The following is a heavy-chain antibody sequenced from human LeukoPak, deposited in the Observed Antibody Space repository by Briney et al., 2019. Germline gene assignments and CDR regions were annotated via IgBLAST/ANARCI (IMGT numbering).Heavy chain of an antibody. D-gene: IGHD3-3*01. CDR3: ASSGDFWSGYLSNGDAFDI. CDR1: GYTFTSYA. CDR2: INAGNGNT. J-gene: IGHJ3*02. Sequence: ASVKVSCKASGYTFTSYAMHWVRQAPGQRLEWMGWINAGNGNTKYSQKFQGRVTITRDTSASTAYMELSSLRSEDTAVYYCASSGDFWSGYLSNGDAFDIWGQGTMVTVSS. V-gene: IGHV1-3*01.